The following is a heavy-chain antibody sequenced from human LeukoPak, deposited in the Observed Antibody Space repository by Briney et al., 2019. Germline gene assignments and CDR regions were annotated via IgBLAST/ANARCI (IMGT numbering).Heavy chain of an antibody. J-gene: IGHJ4*02. Sequence: PGGSLRLSCAASGFTFSSYWMHWVRQAPGKGLVWVSRINSDGSSTSYADSVKGRFTISRDNAKNTLYLQMNSLRAEDTAVYYCTTGWQQWLVDYWGQGTLVTVSS. CDR2: INSDGSST. V-gene: IGHV3-74*01. CDR3: TTGWQQWLVDY. D-gene: IGHD6-19*01. CDR1: GFTFSSYW.